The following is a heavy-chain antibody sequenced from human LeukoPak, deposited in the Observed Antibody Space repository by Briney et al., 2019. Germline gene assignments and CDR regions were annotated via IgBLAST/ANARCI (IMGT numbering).Heavy chain of an antibody. CDR2: INPNSGGT. V-gene: IGHV1-2*06. Sequence: ASVKVSCKASGYTFTGYYMHWVRQAPGQGLEWMGRINPNSGGTNYAQKFQGRVTMTRDTSIRTAYMELSRLRSDDTAVYYCARGDSSGYYPFDYWGQGTLVTVSS. CDR3: ARGDSSGYYPFDY. CDR1: GYTFTGYY. D-gene: IGHD3-22*01. J-gene: IGHJ4*02.